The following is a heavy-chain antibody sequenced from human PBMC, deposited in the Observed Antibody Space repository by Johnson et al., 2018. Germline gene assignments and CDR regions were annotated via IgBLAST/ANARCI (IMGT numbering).Heavy chain of an antibody. CDR2: ISYDGSNK. Sequence: LEWVAVISYDGSNKYYADSVKGRFTISRDNSKNTLYLQMNSLRAEDTAVYYCARDDCSSTSCYAGNYYYYMDVWGKGTTVTVSS. J-gene: IGHJ6*03. V-gene: IGHV3-30*03. D-gene: IGHD2-2*01. CDR3: ARDDCSSTSCYAGNYYYYMDV.